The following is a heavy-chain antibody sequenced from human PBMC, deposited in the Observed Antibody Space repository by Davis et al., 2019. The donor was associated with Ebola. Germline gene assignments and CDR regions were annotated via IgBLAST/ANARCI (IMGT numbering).Heavy chain of an antibody. CDR3: ARGGVIWGSYRHFDY. Sequence: AASVKVSCKASGYTFTSYGISWVRQAPGQGLEWMGGIIPIFGTANYAQKFQGRVTITADKSTSTAYMELSSLRSEDTAVYYCARGGVIWGSYRHFDYWGQGTLVTVSS. CDR2: IIPIFGTA. J-gene: IGHJ4*02. V-gene: IGHV1-69*06. D-gene: IGHD3-16*02. CDR1: GYTFTSYG.